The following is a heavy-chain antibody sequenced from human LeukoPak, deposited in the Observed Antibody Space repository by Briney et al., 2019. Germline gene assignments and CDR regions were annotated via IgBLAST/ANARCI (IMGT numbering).Heavy chain of an antibody. CDR1: GFSFISYG. CDR2: ISDDGRNK. V-gene: IGHV3-30*18. Sequence: GGSLRLSCAASGFSFISYGMHWVRQAPGKGLEWVEVISDDGRNKKYADSVKGRFTISRDNSKDTLYLQMNSLRDEDTAVYYCAKRPSDYGDYVTYFDYWGQGTLVTVSS. J-gene: IGHJ4*02. D-gene: IGHD4-17*01. CDR3: AKRPSDYGDYVTYFDY.